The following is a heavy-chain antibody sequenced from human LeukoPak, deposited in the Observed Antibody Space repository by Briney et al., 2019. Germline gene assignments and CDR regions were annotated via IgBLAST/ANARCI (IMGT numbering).Heavy chain of an antibody. CDR1: GGSISSHY. CDR2: IYTSGST. D-gene: IGHD4-17*01. J-gene: IGHJ6*02. Sequence: PSETLSLTCTVSGGSISSHYWSWIRQPAGKGLEWIGRIYTSGSTNYNPSLKSRVTMSVDTSKNQFSLKLSSVTAADTAVYYCAKASVTTSKGYYYYGMDVWGQGTTVTVSS. V-gene: IGHV4-4*07. CDR3: AKASVTTSKGYYYYGMDV.